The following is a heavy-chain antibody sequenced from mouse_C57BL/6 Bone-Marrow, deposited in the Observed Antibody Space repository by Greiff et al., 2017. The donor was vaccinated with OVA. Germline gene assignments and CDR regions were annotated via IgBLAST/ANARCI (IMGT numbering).Heavy chain of an antibody. CDR3: ARRGDLLAWFAY. D-gene: IGHD2-1*01. V-gene: IGHV1-26*01. Sequence: EVQLQQSGPELVKPGASVKISCKASGYTFTDYYMNWVKQSHGKSLEWIGDINPNNGGTSYNQKFKGKATLTVDKSSSTAYMELRSLTSEDSAVYYCARRGDLLAWFAYWGQGTLVTVSA. CDR2: INPNNGGT. J-gene: IGHJ3*01. CDR1: GYTFTDYY.